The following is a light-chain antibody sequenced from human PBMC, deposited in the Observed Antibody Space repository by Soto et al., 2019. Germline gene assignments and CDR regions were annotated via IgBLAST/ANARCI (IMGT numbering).Light chain of an antibody. V-gene: IGKV3-20*01. CDR3: QQFSSYPLT. CDR1: QTVRNNY. Sequence: FVLTESPGTLSLSQGERASLSCRASQTVRNNYLAWYQQKPGQAPRLLIYDASSRATGIPDRFSGGGSGTDFTLTISRLEPEDFAVYYCQQFSSYPLTFGGGAKVDIK. CDR2: DAS. J-gene: IGKJ4*01.